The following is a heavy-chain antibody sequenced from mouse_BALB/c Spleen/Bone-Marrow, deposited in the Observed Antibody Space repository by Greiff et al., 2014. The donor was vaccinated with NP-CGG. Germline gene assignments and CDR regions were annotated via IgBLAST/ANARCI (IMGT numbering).Heavy chain of an antibody. V-gene: IGHV1-14*01. J-gene: IGHJ2*01. CDR3: AREGVDYFDY. CDR2: INPYNDAT. Sequence: VQLKQSGPELVKPGASVKMSCKASGYTFPSYVTHWVKQKPGQGLEWIGYINPYNDATKFNERFKGKATLTSDKSSSTAYMVLSSLTSEDSAVYYCAREGVDYFDYWGQGTTLTVSS. CDR1: GYTFPSYV.